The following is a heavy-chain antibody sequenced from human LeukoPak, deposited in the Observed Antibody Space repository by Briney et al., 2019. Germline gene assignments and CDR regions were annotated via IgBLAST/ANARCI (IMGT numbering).Heavy chain of an antibody. J-gene: IGHJ4*02. CDR3: ARGGRDGFKHSPVDS. D-gene: IGHD5-24*01. Sequence: SQTLSLTCTVSGYSISTGYHYWTWIRQPAGKGLEYIGRIFISGSTNYSPSLKSRVSISVDTSKNQFSLNLTSVTATDTAVYYCARGGRDGFKHSPVDSWGRGTLVTVSS. CDR1: GYSISTGYHY. CDR2: IFISGST. V-gene: IGHV4-61*02.